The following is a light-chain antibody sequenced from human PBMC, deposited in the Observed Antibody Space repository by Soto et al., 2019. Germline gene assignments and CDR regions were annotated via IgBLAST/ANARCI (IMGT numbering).Light chain of an antibody. CDR1: QGINNN. J-gene: IGKJ4*01. V-gene: IGKV1D-8*01. CDR3: QQYYGYPHT. Sequence: VIWMTQSPSFLSASTGDRVTISCRMSQGINNNLAWYQQKPGKAPELLIFGASTLQSGVPSRFSGSGSGTDFTLTISSLHSEDFATYYCQQYYGYPHTFGGGTKV. CDR2: GAS.